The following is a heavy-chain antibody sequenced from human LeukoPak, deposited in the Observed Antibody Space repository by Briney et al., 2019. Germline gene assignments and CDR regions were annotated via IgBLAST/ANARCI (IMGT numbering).Heavy chain of an antibody. J-gene: IGHJ3*02. CDR2: IYHSGST. V-gene: IGHV4-4*02. D-gene: IGHD3-16*01. Sequence: SETLSLTCAVSGVSISSNNWWNWVRQPPGKGLEWIGEIYHSGSTNYNPSPKSRVTISVDKSKNQFSLKLSSVTAADTAVYYCARIDKGARAFDIWGQGTMVTVSS. CDR1: GVSISSNNW. CDR3: ARIDKGARAFDI.